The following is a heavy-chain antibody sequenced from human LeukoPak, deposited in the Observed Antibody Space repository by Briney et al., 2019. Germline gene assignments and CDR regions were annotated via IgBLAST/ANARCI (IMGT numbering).Heavy chain of an antibody. V-gene: IGHV4-4*07. CDR2: IYSTGST. Sequence: PSETLSLTCTVSGGSINNYYWTWIRQTAGKGLEWIGRIYSTGSTNYNPSLKSRVTMSLDTSKNQFFLKLTSMTAADTAVYYCGRARGSYGEEVDYWGQGTLVTVSS. J-gene: IGHJ4*02. CDR1: GGSINNYY. D-gene: IGHD1-26*01. CDR3: GRARGSYGEEVDY.